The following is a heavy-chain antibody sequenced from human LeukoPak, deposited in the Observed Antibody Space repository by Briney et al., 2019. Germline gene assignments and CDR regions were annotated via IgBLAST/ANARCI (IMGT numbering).Heavy chain of an antibody. CDR1: GYTFTNYG. J-gene: IGHJ4*02. CDR3: ARAPDDYDFWSGPFDY. CDR2: ISAYSGNT. V-gene: IGHV1-18*01. D-gene: IGHD3-3*01. Sequence: ASVKVSCKASGYTFTNYGISWVRQAPGQGLEWMGWISAYSGNTNYAQNLQGRVTMATDTSTSTAYMELRSLRSDDTAVYYCARAPDDYDFWSGPFDYWGRGTLVTVSS.